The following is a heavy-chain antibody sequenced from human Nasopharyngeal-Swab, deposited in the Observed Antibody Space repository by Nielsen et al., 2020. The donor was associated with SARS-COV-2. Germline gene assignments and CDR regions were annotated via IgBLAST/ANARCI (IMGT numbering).Heavy chain of an antibody. J-gene: IGHJ6*03. V-gene: IGHV3-23*01. CDR2: VSGSGTTT. D-gene: IGHD3-3*01. CDR3: AKDEAYYDFWSGYYAYYYMDV. CDR1: GFTFSSYA. Sequence: GESLKISCAASGFTFSSYAMSWVRQAPGKGLEWVSAVSGSGTTTYYADSVKGRFTISRDNSKSTVDLQMNSLRVEDTAVYYCAKDEAYYDFWSGYYAYYYMDVWGKGTTVTVSS.